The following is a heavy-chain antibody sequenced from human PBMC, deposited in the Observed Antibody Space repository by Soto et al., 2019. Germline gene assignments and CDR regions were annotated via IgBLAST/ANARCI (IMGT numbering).Heavy chain of an antibody. CDR2: MNPNSGNT. J-gene: IGHJ6*03. CDR3: ARGRAYYVFWSGPRSYYYYYMDV. V-gene: IGHV1-8*01. CDR1: GYTFTSYD. D-gene: IGHD3-3*01. Sequence: QVQLVQSGAEVKKPGASVKVSCKASGYTFTSYDINWVRQATGQGLEWMGWMNPNSGNTGYAQKFQGRVTMTRNTSISTAYMELSSLRSEDTAVYYCARGRAYYVFWSGPRSYYYYYMDVWGKGTTVTVSS.